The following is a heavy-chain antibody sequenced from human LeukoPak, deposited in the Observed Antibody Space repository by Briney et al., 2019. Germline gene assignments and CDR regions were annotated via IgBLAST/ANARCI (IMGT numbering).Heavy chain of an antibody. J-gene: IGHJ4*02. CDR2: IIPIFGTA. V-gene: IGHV1-69*13. CDR1: GGTLSSFV. CDR3: AGRIAAAGTTFDY. D-gene: IGHD6-13*01. Sequence: SVKVSFKASGGTLSSFVTSFVRQAPGQGLEWMGGIIPIFGTANYAQKFQGRVTITADESTSTAYMELSSLRSEDTAVYYCAGRIAAAGTTFDYWGQGTLVTVSS.